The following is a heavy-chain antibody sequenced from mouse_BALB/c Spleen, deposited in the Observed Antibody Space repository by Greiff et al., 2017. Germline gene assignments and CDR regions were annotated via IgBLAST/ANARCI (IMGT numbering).Heavy chain of an antibody. J-gene: IGHJ4*01. CDR3: ARDLPYRYAMDY. CDR2: IWRGGST. CDR1: GFSLTSYG. D-gene: IGHD2-14*01. V-gene: IGHV2-5-1*01. Sequence: VQLQESGPSLVQPSQSLSITCTVSGFSLTSYGVHWVRQSPGKGLEWLGVIWRGGSTDYNAAFMSRLSITKDNSKSQVFLKMNSLQTDDTARYYCARDLPYRYAMDYWGQGTSVTVSS.